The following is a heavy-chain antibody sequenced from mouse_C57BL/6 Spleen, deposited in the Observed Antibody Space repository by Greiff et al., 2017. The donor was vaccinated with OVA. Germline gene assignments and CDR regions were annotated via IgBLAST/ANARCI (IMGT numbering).Heavy chain of an antibody. D-gene: IGHD2-5*01. CDR1: GFTFSSYA. CDR3: ARGRGSNYVRFAY. CDR2: ISDGGSYT. Sequence: EVKVEESGGGLVKPGGSLKLSCAASGFTFSSYAMSWVRQTPEKRLEWVATISDGGSYTYYPDNVKGRFTISRDNAKNNLYLQMSHLKSEDTAMYYCARGRGSNYVRFAYWGQGTLVTVSA. V-gene: IGHV5-4*03. J-gene: IGHJ3*01.